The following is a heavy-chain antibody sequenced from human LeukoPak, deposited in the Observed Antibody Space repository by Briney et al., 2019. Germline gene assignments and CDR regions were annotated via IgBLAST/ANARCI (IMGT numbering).Heavy chain of an antibody. V-gene: IGHV4-39*01. CDR3: ARQTREPRFGVVIIAYFDY. CDR1: GGSISSSSYY. J-gene: IGHJ4*02. D-gene: IGHD3-3*01. CDR2: IYYSGST. Sequence: SETLSLTCTVSGGSISSSSYYWGWIRQPPGKGLEWIGSIYYSGSTYYNPSLKSRVTISVDTSKNQFSLKLSSVTAADTAVYYCARQTREPRFGVVIIAYFDYWGQGTLVTVSS.